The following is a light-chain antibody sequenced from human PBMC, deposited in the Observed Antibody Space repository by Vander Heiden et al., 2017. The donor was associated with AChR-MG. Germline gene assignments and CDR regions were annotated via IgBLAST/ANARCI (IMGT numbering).Light chain of an antibody. V-gene: IGLV1-40*01. CDR3: QSYDTSLTGPWV. CDR2: DNT. J-gene: IGLJ3*02. CDR1: SSNIGADCD. Sequence: QSVLTPPPPVSWAPGQRVTISCTGSSSNIGADCDVNWYQQLPGSAPKLLIYDNTKRPSGVPERFSGSKSGTSASLAITGLQAEDEADYYCQSYDTSLTGPWVFGGGTKLTVL.